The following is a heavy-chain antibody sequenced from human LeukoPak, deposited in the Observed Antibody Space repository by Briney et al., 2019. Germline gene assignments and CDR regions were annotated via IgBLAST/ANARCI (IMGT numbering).Heavy chain of an antibody. CDR2: ISGSGGST. J-gene: IGHJ4*02. Sequence: PGGSLRLSCAASGFIFSSYAMSWVRQAPGKGLEWVSTISGSGGSTYYADSVKGRFTISRDNSKNTLYLQMNSLRAEDTAVYYCAKHAGYSGTWYYFDYWGQGTLVTVSS. CDR1: GFIFSSYA. D-gene: IGHD6-13*01. CDR3: AKHAGYSGTWYYFDY. V-gene: IGHV3-23*01.